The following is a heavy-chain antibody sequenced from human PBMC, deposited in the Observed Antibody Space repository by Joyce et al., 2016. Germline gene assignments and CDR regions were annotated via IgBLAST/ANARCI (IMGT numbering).Heavy chain of an antibody. Sequence: QVQLVKSGSELKKPGASVRVSCKASGSSFSSYVIIWVRQAQGQGLERMVWIYTYQANPTYAQGFTGRFVFSLYTSISTAYLQICNLKADDTAVYYCARFDRSGALNWFDPWGQGTLVTVSS. CDR2: IYTYQANP. J-gene: IGHJ5*02. CDR1: GSSFSSYV. CDR3: ARFDRSGALNWFDP. V-gene: IGHV7-4-1*01. D-gene: IGHD3-22*01.